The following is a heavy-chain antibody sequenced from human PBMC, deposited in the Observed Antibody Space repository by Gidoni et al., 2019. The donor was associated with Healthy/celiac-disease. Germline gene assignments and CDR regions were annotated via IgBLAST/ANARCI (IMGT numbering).Heavy chain of an antibody. V-gene: IGHV1-69-2*01. CDR1: GYTFTDYY. D-gene: IGHD3-10*01. CDR2: VDPDDCET. CDR3: ATDRGGYGSGSYYDY. Sequence: EVQLVQSGAEVKKPGATVKISCKVSGYTFTDYYMHWVQQAPGKGLEWMGLVDPDDCETIYAEKFQGRVTITADTSTDTAYMGLSSRRSEDTAVYYCATDRGGYGSGSYYDYWGQGTLVTVSS. J-gene: IGHJ4*02.